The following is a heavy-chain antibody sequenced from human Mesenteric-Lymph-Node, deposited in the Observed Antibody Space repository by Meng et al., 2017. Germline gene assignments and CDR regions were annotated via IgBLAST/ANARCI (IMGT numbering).Heavy chain of an antibody. CDR3: ARDRWVGYSYDSSGYYSD. Sequence: GSLRLSCTVSGGSISSSSYYWGWIRQPPGKGLEWIGSIFHSGSTNYNPSLKSRVTISVDTSKNQFSLKLSSVTAEDTAVYYCARDRWVGYSYDSSGYYSDWGQGTLVTVSS. V-gene: IGHV4-39*07. D-gene: IGHD3-22*01. J-gene: IGHJ4*02. CDR1: GGSISSSSYY. CDR2: IFHSGST.